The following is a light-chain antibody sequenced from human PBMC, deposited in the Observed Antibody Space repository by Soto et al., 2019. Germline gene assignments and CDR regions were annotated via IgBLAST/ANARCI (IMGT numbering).Light chain of an antibody. CDR1: QGISSY. CDR3: QQYYSYPWT. V-gene: IGKV1-8*01. J-gene: IGKJ1*01. Sequence: AIRMTQSPSSLSASTGDRVTITCRASQGISSYLAWYQQKPGKAPKLLIYAASTLQSGVQSRFSGSGSGTDFTLTISCLQSEDFATYYCQQYYSYPWTFGQGTKLEIK. CDR2: AAS.